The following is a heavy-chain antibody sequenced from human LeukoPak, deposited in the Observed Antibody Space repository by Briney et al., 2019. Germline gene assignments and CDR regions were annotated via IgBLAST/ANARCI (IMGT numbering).Heavy chain of an antibody. Sequence: PGGSLRLSCAASGFTFRNAWMSWVRQAPGKGLEWVGRIQSKTDGGTTDYTAPVKGRFNISRDDSKNPLYLQMSSLKTEDTAVYYCTTDVISLVRGVLGDFWGQGTLVTVSS. J-gene: IGHJ4*02. D-gene: IGHD3-10*01. V-gene: IGHV3-15*01. CDR2: IQSKTDGGTT. CDR3: TTDVISLVRGVLGDF. CDR1: GFTFRNAW.